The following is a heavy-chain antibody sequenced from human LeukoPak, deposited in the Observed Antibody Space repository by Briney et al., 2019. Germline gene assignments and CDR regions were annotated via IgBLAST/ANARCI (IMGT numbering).Heavy chain of an antibody. CDR3: ATYDFWSGSVY. CDR2: ISAYNGNT. CDR1: DYTFTNYG. D-gene: IGHD3-3*01. J-gene: IGHJ4*02. Sequence: ASVKVSCKASDYTFTNYGISWVRQAPGQGLEWMGWISAYNGNTYYAQKLQGRVTVTTDTSTSTAYMELRSLRSDDTAVYYCATYDFWSGSVYWGQGTLVTVSS. V-gene: IGHV1-18*01.